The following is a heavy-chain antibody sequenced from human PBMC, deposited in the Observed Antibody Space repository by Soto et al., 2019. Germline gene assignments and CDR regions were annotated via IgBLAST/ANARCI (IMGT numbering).Heavy chain of an antibody. CDR2: IHSTGTT. Sequence: SETLSLTCTVSGGSLSDYYWNLIRHPPGKGLEWIGFIHSTGTTNYNPSLKSRVAISVDTSKNQFSVKLTSVTAADTAVYYCARGTRYRGNEDWFDTWGQGTLVIVSS. D-gene: IGHD2-15*01. CDR1: GGSLSDYY. J-gene: IGHJ5*02. CDR3: ARGTRYRGNEDWFDT. V-gene: IGHV4-59*01.